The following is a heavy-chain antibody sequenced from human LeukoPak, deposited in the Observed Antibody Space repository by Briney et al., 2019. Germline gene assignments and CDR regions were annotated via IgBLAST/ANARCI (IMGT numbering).Heavy chain of an antibody. D-gene: IGHD2-15*01. CDR2: ISGSGGTT. V-gene: IGHV3-23*01. CDR1: GFTFSSYW. J-gene: IGHJ4*02. Sequence: GGSLRLSCAASGFTFSSYWMSWVRQAPGKGLEWVSAISGSGGTTYYADSVKGRFTISRDNSKNTLYLQMSSLRAEDTAVYYCAKRICSGAACYYAFYFDFWGQGTLVTVSS. CDR3: AKRICSGAACYYAFYFDF.